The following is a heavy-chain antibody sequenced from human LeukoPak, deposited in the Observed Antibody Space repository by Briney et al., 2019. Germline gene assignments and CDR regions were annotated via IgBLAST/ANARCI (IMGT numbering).Heavy chain of an antibody. CDR1: GFSFSNYA. Sequence: GGSLRLSCAASGFSFSNYAMSWVRQAPGKGLEWVSAISGSGGSTYYADSVKGRFTISRDNSKNTLYLQMNSLRAEDTAVYYCAKDLDSSXSPYYMDVWGKGTTVTVSS. V-gene: IGHV3-23*01. J-gene: IGHJ6*03. D-gene: IGHD6-6*01. CDR3: AKDLDSSXSPYYMDV. CDR2: ISGSGGST.